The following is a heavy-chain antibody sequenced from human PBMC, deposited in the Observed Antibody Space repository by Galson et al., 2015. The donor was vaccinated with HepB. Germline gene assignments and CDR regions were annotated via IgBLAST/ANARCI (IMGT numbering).Heavy chain of an antibody. CDR3: VRDLNPAYVAFDI. J-gene: IGHJ3*02. D-gene: IGHD3-16*01. CDR1: GFTFSDYS. Sequence: LRLSCAASGFTFSDYSMNWVRQAPGKGLEWISYISDTSSTIYYTDSVKGRFTISRDNAKNSLYLQMNSLRVEDTAVYHCVRDLNPAYVAFDIWGQGTMVTVSS. V-gene: IGHV3-48*01. CDR2: ISDTSSTI.